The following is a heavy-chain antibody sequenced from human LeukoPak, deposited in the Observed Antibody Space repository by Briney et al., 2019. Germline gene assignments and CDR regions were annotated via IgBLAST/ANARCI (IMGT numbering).Heavy chain of an antibody. Sequence: SGTLSLTCTVSGGSISSYYWSWIRQPPGKGLEWIGYIYYSGSTNYNPSLKSRVTISVDTSKNQFSLKLSSVTAADTAVYYCARVYSSSWQVGLFDYWGQGTLVTVSS. D-gene: IGHD6-13*01. J-gene: IGHJ4*02. CDR3: ARVYSSSWQVGLFDY. CDR2: IYYSGST. CDR1: GGSISSYY. V-gene: IGHV4-59*01.